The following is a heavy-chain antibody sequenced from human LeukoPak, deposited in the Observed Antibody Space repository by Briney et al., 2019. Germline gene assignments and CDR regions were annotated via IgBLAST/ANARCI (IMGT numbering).Heavy chain of an antibody. CDR3: ARGYYYHSSGNAAFDF. D-gene: IGHD3-22*01. Sequence: SETLSLTCAVYGGSFSGYYWSWIRQPAGKGLEWIGRIYTSESTNYDPSLKSRVTMSPDTSKNQFSLKLSSVTAADTAVYYCARGYYYHSSGNAAFDFWGQGTLVTVSS. CDR1: GGSFSGYY. J-gene: IGHJ4*02. CDR2: IYTSEST. V-gene: IGHV4-59*10.